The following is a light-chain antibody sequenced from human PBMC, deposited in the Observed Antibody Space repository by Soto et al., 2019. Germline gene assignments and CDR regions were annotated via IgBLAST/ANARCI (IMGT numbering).Light chain of an antibody. J-gene: IGLJ1*01. CDR3: TSYTSSTTLDV. V-gene: IGLV2-14*01. CDR1: SSDVGGYNY. Sequence: QSVLTQPAXVSGSPGQSITISCTGTSSDVGGYNYVSWYQQHPGKAPKLMIYEVSNRPSGVSNRFSGSKSGHTASLTISGLQSEDEADYFCTSYTSSTTLDVFGTGTKVTVL. CDR2: EVS.